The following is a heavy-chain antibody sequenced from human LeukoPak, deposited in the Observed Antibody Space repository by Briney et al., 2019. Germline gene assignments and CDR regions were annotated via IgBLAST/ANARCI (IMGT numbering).Heavy chain of an antibody. V-gene: IGHV3-23*01. CDR2: ISGSGGST. Sequence: GGSLRLSCAASGFTFSSYAMSWVRQAPGKGLEGVSAISGSGGSTYYADYVKGRFTISRDNSKNTLYLQMNSLRAEDTAVYYCAKDRDGSGSSLFNWFDPWGQGTLVTVSS. J-gene: IGHJ5*02. D-gene: IGHD3-10*01. CDR1: GFTFSSYA. CDR3: AKDRDGSGSSLFNWFDP.